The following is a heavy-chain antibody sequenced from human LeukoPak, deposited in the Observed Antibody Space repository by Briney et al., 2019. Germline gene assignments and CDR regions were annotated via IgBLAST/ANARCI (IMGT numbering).Heavy chain of an antibody. CDR2: ISGSGGST. CDR1: GFTFSSYA. CDR3: AREGYYYDSSGYQIDAFDI. D-gene: IGHD3-22*01. V-gene: IGHV3-23*01. Sequence: GGSLRLSCAASGFTFSSYAMSWVRQAPGKGLEWVSAISGSGGSTYYADSVKGRFTISRDNSKNTLYLQMNSLRAEDTAVYYCAREGYYYDSSGYQIDAFDIWGQGTMVTVSS. J-gene: IGHJ3*02.